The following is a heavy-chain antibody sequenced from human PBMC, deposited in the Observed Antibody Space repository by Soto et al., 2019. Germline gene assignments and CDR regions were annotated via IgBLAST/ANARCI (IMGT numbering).Heavy chain of an antibody. D-gene: IGHD3-22*01. CDR3: ARDPRYYDSGGYYDY. V-gene: IGHV3-23*01. Sequence: EVQLLESGGGLVQPGGSLRLSCAASGFSFTTYAMGWVRQAPGKGLEWVSAVSGSGSTTYYADSVKGRFIISRNKAKTTAYLYMNSLRAEDTAVYYCARDPRYYDSGGYYDYWGQGTLVTVSS. CDR2: VSGSGSTT. J-gene: IGHJ4*02. CDR1: GFSFTTYA.